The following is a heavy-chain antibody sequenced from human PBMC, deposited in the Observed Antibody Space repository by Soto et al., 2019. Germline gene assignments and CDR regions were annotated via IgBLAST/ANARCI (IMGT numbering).Heavy chain of an antibody. Sequence: SVKVSCKASGGTFNNYAISWVRQAPGQGLEWMGGIIPLFGTTNYAQKFQGRVTITADESTSTAYMELSSLRSEDTAFYYCARPRSHYYDRSAERTFDIWGQGTMVTVSS. CDR3: ARPRSHYYDRSAERTFDI. CDR1: GGTFNNYA. V-gene: IGHV1-69*13. D-gene: IGHD3-22*01. CDR2: IIPLFGTT. J-gene: IGHJ3*02.